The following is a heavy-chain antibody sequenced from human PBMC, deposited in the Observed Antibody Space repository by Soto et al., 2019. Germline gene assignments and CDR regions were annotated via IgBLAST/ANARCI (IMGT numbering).Heavy chain of an antibody. CDR1: GGTFSSYA. CDR2: IIPIFGTA. J-gene: IGHJ6*02. D-gene: IGHD5-18*01. V-gene: IGHV1-69*13. CDR3: ARDPARGYSYGDLSDYYYYGMDV. Sequence: GASVKVSCKASGGTFSSYAISWVRQAPGQGLEWMGGIIPIFGTANYAQKFQGRVTITADESTSTAYMELSSLRSEDTAVYYCARDPARGYSYGDLSDYYYYGMDVWGQGTTVTVSS.